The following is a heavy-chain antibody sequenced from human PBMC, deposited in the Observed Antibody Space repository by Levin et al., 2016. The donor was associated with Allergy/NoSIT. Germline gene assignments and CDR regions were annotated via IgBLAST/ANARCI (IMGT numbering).Heavy chain of an antibody. D-gene: IGHD6-19*01. Sequence: VRQAPGKGLEYVSAISSNGGSTYYADSVKGRFTISRDNAKNTLYLQMSSLRAEDTAVYYCVKTVDSSGWTGWFDPWGQGTLVTVSS. CDR3: VKTVDSSGWTGWFDP. V-gene: IGHV3-64D*06. CDR2: ISSNGGST. J-gene: IGHJ5*02.